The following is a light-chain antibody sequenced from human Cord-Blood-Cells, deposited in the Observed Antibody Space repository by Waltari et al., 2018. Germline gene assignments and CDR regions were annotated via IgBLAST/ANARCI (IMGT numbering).Light chain of an antibody. Sequence: DIQMTQAPSSLSASVADRVTITCRPSQSISSYLNWYQQKPGKAPKLLIYAASSLQSEVPSRFSGSGSGTDFTLTTSSLQPEDFATYYCQQSYSTPYSFGQGSKLEI. J-gene: IGKJ2*03. CDR2: AAS. CDR3: QQSYSTPYS. CDR1: QSISSY. V-gene: IGKV1-39*01.